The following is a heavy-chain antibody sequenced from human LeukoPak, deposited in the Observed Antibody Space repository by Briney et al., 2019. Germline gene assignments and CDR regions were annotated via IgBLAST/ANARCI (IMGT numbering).Heavy chain of an antibody. V-gene: IGHV3-21*01. CDR3: AREPYYYMDV. CDR1: GFTLNSNW. CDR2: ISSSSSYI. Sequence: GGSLRLSCAGSGFTLNSNWMHWVRQGPGKGLEWVSSISSSSSYIYYADSVKGRFTISRDNAKNSLYLQMNSLRAEDTAVYYCAREPYYYMDVWGKGTTVTVSS. J-gene: IGHJ6*03.